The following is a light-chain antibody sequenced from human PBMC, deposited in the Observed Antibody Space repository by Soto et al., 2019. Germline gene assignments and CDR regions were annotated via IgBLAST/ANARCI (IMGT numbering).Light chain of an antibody. CDR1: HDISNY. CDR3: QYYGKVTQGLT. V-gene: IGKV1-33*01. Sequence: EIPMTPSPSSLSASVGDRVTITCQASHDISNYLHWYQQKPGKAPKLLIYDASNLETGVPSRFSRSGSGTHLTLTISSLPTEDIEIYDTQYYGKVTQGLTFGGGTNVDIK. CDR2: DAS. J-gene: IGKJ4*02.